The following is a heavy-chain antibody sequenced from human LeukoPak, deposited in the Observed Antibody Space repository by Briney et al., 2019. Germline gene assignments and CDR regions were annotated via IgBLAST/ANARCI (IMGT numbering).Heavy chain of an antibody. J-gene: IGHJ1*01. CDR2: IKQDGSDK. V-gene: IGHV3-7*01. CDR1: GFTFTKYW. D-gene: IGHD3-10*01. Sequence: GGSLRLSCAASGFTFTKYWMTWVRQAPEKGLEWVGNIKQDGSDKNYMDSVKGRFTISRDNTKNSVYLQMSSLRAEDTAVYYCCTEPGSFGHWGQGTLVTVSS. CDR3: CTEPGSFGH.